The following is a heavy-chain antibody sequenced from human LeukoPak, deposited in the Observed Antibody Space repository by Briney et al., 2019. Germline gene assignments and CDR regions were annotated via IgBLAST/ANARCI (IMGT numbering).Heavy chain of an antibody. CDR2: INHSGST. J-gene: IGHJ4*02. D-gene: IGHD2-15*01. CDR1: GGSFSGYY. V-gene: IGHV4-34*01. Sequence: SETLPLTCAVYGGSFSGYYWSWIRQPPGKGLEWIGEINHSGSTNYNPSLKSRVTISVDTSKNQFSLKLSSVTAADTAVYYCASRGYCSGGSCSDFDYWGQGTLVTVSS. CDR3: ASRGYCSGGSCSDFDY.